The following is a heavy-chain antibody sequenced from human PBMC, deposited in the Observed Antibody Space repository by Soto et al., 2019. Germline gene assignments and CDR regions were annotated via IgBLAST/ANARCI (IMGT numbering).Heavy chain of an antibody. CDR3: ARDVLWFGELYNWFDP. CDR2: ISAYNGNT. J-gene: IGHJ5*02. CDR1: CYTFTSYG. V-gene: IGHV1-18*01. D-gene: IGHD3-10*01. Sequence: ASVKVSCKASCYTFTSYGISWVRQAPGQGLEWMGWISAYNGNTNYAQKLQGRVTMTTDTSTSTAYMELRSLRSDDTAVYYCARDVLWFGELYNWFDPWGQGTLVTVSS.